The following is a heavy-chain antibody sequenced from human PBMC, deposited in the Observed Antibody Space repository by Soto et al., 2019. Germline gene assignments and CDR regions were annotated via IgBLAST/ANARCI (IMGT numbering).Heavy chain of an antibody. Sequence: ASVKVSCKASGYSFTSLDINWVRQTAGQGLEWMGWMQPSTGRTGYAQKFQGRVTMTRDTSINTAYMELTTLTSDDTACYYCARGVSAEGDYWGQGTLVTVSS. J-gene: IGHJ4*02. CDR1: GYSFTSLD. CDR2: MQPSTGRT. D-gene: IGHD6-19*01. CDR3: ARGVSAEGDY. V-gene: IGHV1-8*01.